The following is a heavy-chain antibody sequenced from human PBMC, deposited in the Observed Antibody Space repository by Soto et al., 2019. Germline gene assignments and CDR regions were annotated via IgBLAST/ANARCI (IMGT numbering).Heavy chain of an antibody. Sequence: EVQLLESGGDLVQPGGSLRLSCAASGFTFSSYAMSWVRQAPGKGLGWVSAISGSGGTTYYADSVKGRFTISRDSSKNTLYLLMYSLRAEDTATYYCAKFFVATGESSGWPWSFHYWGQGTLVTVSS. CDR3: AKFFVATGESSGWPWSFHY. CDR1: GFTFSSYA. V-gene: IGHV3-23*01. J-gene: IGHJ4*02. D-gene: IGHD6-25*01. CDR2: ISGSGGTT.